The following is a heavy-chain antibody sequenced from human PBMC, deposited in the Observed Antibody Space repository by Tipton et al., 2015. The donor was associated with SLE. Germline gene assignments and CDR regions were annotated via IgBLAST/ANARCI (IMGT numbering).Heavy chain of an antibody. J-gene: IGHJ6*02. V-gene: IGHV1-8*01. Sequence: QSGAEVKKPGASVKVSCKASGYTFTSYDINWVRQATGQGLEWMGWMNPNSGNTGYAQKFQGRVTMTRNTSISTAYMELSRLRSDDTAVYYCARRAPASDLYGMDVWGQGTTVTVSS. CDR1: GYTFTSYD. D-gene: IGHD6-25*01. CDR2: MNPNSGNT. CDR3: ARRAPASDLYGMDV.